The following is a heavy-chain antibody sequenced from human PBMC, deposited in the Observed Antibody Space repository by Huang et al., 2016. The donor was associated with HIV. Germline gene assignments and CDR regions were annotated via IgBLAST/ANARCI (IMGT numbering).Heavy chain of an antibody. CDR2: SSSKAQCGTT. D-gene: IGHD6-19*01. CDR1: GFTFGAYG. CDR3: STVGGGIDYIGYTSAYYATGGY. J-gene: IGHJ4*02. V-gene: IGHV3-49*03. Sequence: EVQLVESGGTLIQPGRSLRLSCTASGFTFGAYGMSWFRQAPGKGFEWVGVSSSKAQCGTTEYAASVKGRFIVSRDDSKNIAYLRMSSLKTEDTAVYYCSTVGGGIDYIGYTSAYYATGGYWGQGTLVTVSS.